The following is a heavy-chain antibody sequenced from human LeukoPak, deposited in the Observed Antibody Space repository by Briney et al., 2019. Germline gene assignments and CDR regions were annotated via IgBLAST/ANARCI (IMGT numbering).Heavy chain of an antibody. CDR1: GGSMTNLY. D-gene: IGHD2-8*01. J-gene: IGHJ5*02. V-gene: IGHV4-59*01. Sequence: PSETLSLTCSVSGGSMTNLYWTWIRQPPGKGLEWIGDIYDSGSTRYNTSLESRVTISVDTSKNQFSLKLSSVTAADTAVYYCARAFTNGNWFDPWGQGTLVTVSS. CDR2: IYDSGST. CDR3: ARAFTNGNWFDP.